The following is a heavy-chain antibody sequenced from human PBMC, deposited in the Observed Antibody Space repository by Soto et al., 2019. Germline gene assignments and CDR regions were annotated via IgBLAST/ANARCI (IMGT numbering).Heavy chain of an antibody. CDR3: PRGPPRRGLPDY. V-gene: IGHV1-18*04. CDR1: GYTFTSYG. J-gene: IGHJ4*02. CDR2: ISAYKGNT. D-gene: IGHD3-10*01. Sequence: ASVKVSCKASGYTFTSYGISWARQAPGQGLEWMGWISAYKGNTNYAQKLQGRVTMTTQKATSTAHRELRSRRSDDTAVYYCPRGPPRRGLPDYWGPGTLVTVYS.